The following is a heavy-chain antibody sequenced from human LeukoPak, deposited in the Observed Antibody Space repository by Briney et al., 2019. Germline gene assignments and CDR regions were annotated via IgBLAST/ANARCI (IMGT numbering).Heavy chain of an antibody. D-gene: IGHD2-8*02. CDR3: TRITGLMRVTFDT. Sequence: SETLSLTCTVSAGSISSRDFFWSWVRQHPGKGLEWIGYIFYSGSTYYNPSLEGRVTMSVDTSKNRFSLTLTSVTAADTAVYYCTRITGLMRVTFDTWGQGTLVTVSP. CDR1: AGSISSRDFF. J-gene: IGHJ5*02. V-gene: IGHV4-31*02. CDR2: IFYSGST.